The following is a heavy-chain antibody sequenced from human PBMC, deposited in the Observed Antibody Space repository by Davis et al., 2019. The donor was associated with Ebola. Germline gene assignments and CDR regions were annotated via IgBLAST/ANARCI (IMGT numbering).Heavy chain of an antibody. J-gene: IGHJ5*02. CDR2: IFYSGST. Sequence: PSETLSLTCTVSGGSISTGDYYWSWIRQTPGKGLEWIGYIFYSGSTHYNPSLKSRLTMSVDTSKNQFSLRLTSVTAADTAVYFCARVRLFLFVLDPWGPGTLVSVSS. D-gene: IGHD2-21*01. V-gene: IGHV4-30-4*01. CDR1: GGSISTGDYY. CDR3: ARVRLFLFVLDP.